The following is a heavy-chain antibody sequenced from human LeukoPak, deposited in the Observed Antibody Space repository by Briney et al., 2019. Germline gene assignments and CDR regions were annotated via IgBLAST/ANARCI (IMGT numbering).Heavy chain of an antibody. D-gene: IGHD1/OR15-1a*01. CDR2: TYYRTKWYS. CDR1: GDSVSRNTAI. J-gene: IGHJ4*02. CDR3: VRSGYGTAAGLFDS. V-gene: IGHV6-1*01. Sequence: SQTLSLTCAISGDSVSRNTAIWNWIRQSPTRGLEWLGRTYYRTKWYSESAVAVKSRISINPDTSNNHFSLQLNSVTPEDTAVYYCVRSGYGTAAGLFDSWGQGTLVTVSS.